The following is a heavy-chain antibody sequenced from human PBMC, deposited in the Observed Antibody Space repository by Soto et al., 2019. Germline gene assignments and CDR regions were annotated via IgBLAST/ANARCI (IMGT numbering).Heavy chain of an antibody. CDR2: IYYSGST. CDR3: ARHSYYYYYGMDV. J-gene: IGHJ6*02. CDR1: GGSISGYY. V-gene: IGHV4-59*08. Sequence: SETLSLTCTVSGGSISGYYWSWIQQPPGKGLEWIGNIYYSGSTNYNPSLKSRATISVDTSKNQFSLKLSSVTAADTAVYYCARHSYYYYYGMDVWGQGTTVTVSS.